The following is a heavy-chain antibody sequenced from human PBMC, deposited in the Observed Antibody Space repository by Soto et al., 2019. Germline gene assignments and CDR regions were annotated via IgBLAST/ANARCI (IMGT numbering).Heavy chain of an antibody. CDR3: ARHVVEALSFGERVNYFDY. Sequence: PSETLSLTCTVSGGSISNYYWRWSLQPPWKGLEWVGYFDYTGITNYNPSLKSRISMSVDTSKNQFSLKLSSVTAADPAVYYCARHVVEALSFGERVNYFDYWGHGTLVTVSS. J-gene: IGHJ4*01. V-gene: IGHV4-59*08. CDR2: FDYTGIT. CDR1: GGSISNYY. D-gene: IGHD3-10*01.